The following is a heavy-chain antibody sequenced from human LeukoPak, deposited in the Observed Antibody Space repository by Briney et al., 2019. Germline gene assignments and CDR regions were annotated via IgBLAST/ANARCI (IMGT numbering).Heavy chain of an antibody. CDR2: ISSDGSSQ. J-gene: IGHJ6*02. Sequence: PGGSLRLSCAASGFTFSNYWMHWVRQAPGKGLVWVSRISSDGSSQNYADSVKGRFTISRDNAKNTLYLQVNSLRAEDTAVYYCVRESYYYYGMDVWGQGTTVTVSS. V-gene: IGHV3-74*01. CDR1: GFTFSNYW. CDR3: VRESYYYYGMDV.